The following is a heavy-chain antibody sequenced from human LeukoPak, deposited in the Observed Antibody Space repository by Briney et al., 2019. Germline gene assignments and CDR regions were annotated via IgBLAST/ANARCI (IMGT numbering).Heavy chain of an antibody. CDR2: IYTSGST. CDR1: GGSISSGSYS. V-gene: IGHV4-61*02. J-gene: IGHJ3*02. Sequence: PSETLSLTCTVSGGSISSGSYSWSWIRQPAGKGLEWIGRIYTSGSTNYNPSLKSRVTISVDTSKNQFSLKLSSVTAADTAVYYCAGELWGNAFDIWGQGTMVTVSS. D-gene: IGHD3-16*01. CDR3: AGELWGNAFDI.